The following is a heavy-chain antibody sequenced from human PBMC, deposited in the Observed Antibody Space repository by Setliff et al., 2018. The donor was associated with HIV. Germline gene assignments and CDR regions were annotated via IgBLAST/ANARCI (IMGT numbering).Heavy chain of an antibody. V-gene: IGHV4-31*03. CDR1: GGSISSGGYY. Sequence: KSSETLSLTCTVSGGSISSGGYYWSWIRQHPGKGLEWIGYIYYSGSTYYNPSLKSRVSMSVDTSKDQVSLKLSTVTAADTAVYYCARDRPPSTVDMLGAFDRWGQGTMVTVSS. J-gene: IGHJ3*02. D-gene: IGHD4-17*01. CDR3: ARDRPPSTVDMLGAFDR. CDR2: IYYSGST.